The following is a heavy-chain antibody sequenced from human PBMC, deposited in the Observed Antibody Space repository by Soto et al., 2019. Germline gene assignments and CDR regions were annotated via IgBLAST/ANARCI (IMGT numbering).Heavy chain of an antibody. V-gene: IGHV3-21*01. D-gene: IGHD3-10*01. Sequence: EVQLVESGGGLVKPGGSLRLSCAASGFTFSSYSMNWVRQAPGKGLEWVSYISSSSSYIYYADSVNGRFTISRDNAKNSLYQQMNSLRAEERAVYYCARRIVGDGSGSTFDYWGQGTLVIGSS. J-gene: IGHJ4*02. CDR2: ISSSSSYI. CDR3: ARRIVGDGSGSTFDY. CDR1: GFTFSSYS.